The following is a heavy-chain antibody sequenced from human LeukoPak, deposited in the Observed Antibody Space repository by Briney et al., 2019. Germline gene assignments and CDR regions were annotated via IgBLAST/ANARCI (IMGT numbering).Heavy chain of an antibody. CDR2: ISSSNIYT. CDR1: GFTFSNYY. D-gene: IGHD1-26*01. J-gene: IGHJ5*02. CDR3: AGLIVETIRWFDP. Sequence: GGSLRLSCAASGFTFSNYYMSWIRQAPGKGLEWVSYISSSNIYTDYADSVKGRFTISRDNAKNLLYLQMNSLRAEDTAVYYCAGLIVETIRWFDPWGQGTLVTVSS. V-gene: IGHV3-11*06.